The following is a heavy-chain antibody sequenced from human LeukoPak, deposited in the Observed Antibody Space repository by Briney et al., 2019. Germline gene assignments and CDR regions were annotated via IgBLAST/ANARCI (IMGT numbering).Heavy chain of an antibody. Sequence: ASVKVSCKASGYTFTGYYMHWVRQAPGQGLEWMGWINPNSGGTNYAQKFQGRVTMTRDTFISTAYMELSRLRSDDTAVYYCARDARGGYYYDSSGYYVYWGQGTLVTVSS. CDR2: INPNSGGT. J-gene: IGHJ4*02. CDR1: GYTFTGYY. D-gene: IGHD3-22*01. CDR3: ARDARGGYYYDSSGYYVY. V-gene: IGHV1-2*02.